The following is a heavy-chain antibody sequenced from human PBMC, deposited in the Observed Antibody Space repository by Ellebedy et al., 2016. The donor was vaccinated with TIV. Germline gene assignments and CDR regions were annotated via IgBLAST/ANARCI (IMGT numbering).Heavy chain of an antibody. D-gene: IGHD6-13*01. V-gene: IGHV1-8*01. CDR1: GYTFTSYD. CDR2: MNPNRGNT. CDR3: ARVGLSGSWYFYFDY. Sequence: ASVKVSXKASGYTFTSYDINWVRQATGQGLEWMGWMNPNRGNTGYAHKFHGRVTMTRNTSISTAYMELSGLSSDDTAVYYCARVGLSGSWYFYFDYWGQGSLVTVFS. J-gene: IGHJ4*02.